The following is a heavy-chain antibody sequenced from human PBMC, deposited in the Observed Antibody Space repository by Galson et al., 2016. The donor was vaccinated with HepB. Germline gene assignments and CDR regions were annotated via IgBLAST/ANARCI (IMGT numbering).Heavy chain of an antibody. D-gene: IGHD2-2*01. CDR3: ARVYEYCSSTNCYDY. Sequence: LRLSCAASGFTFSSCAMNWVRQSPGKGLEWIGEISHSGSTNYNPSFKSRVTISVDTSKRQFSLKLSSVTAADTAVYYCARVYEYCSSTNCYDYWGQGTLVTVSS. CDR2: ISHSGST. V-gene: IGHV4-34*01. CDR1: GFTFSSCA. J-gene: IGHJ4*02.